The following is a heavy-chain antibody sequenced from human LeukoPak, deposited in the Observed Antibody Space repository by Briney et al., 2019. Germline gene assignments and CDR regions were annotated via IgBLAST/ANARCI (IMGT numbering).Heavy chain of an antibody. CDR3: AREVVVVAATQDYYYYYGMDV. J-gene: IGHJ6*02. D-gene: IGHD2-15*01. CDR1: GGSISSGDYY. Sequence: PSETLSLTCTVSGGSISSGDYYWSWIRQSPGKGLEWIGYIYYSGSTYYNPSLKSRVTISVDTSNNQFSLKLSSVTVADTAVYYCAREVVVVAATQDYYYYYGMDVWGQGTTVTVSS. V-gene: IGHV4-30-4*01. CDR2: IYYSGST.